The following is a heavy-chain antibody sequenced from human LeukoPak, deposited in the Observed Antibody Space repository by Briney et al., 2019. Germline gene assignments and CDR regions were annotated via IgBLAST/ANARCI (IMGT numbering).Heavy chain of an antibody. D-gene: IGHD5-24*01. Sequence: PGASLRLSCAGSGFTFDDYGMSWVRQAPGAGLEWVSSISVSSSSIYYADFVKGRFTTASDSAKNSLDLQMNSMSADATADYYGPRDRDADGFDYWGQGTLVTVSS. CDR2: ISVSSSSI. CDR1: GFTFDDYG. CDR3: PRDRDADGFDY. V-gene: IGHV3-21*01. J-gene: IGHJ4*02.